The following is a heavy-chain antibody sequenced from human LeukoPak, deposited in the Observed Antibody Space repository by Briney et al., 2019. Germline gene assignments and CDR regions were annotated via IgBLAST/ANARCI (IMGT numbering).Heavy chain of an antibody. CDR1: GFTFSSYS. Sequence: GGSLGLSCAASGFTFSSYSMNWVRQAPGKGLEWVSSISRSSSYIYYTDSVKGRFTMFRGSGDDSLYLQMNSLRAEDTAVYYCARDVHNHYDILTGYYNGNDAFDIWGQGTTVTVSS. CDR2: ISRSSSYI. J-gene: IGHJ3*02. V-gene: IGHV3-21*01. D-gene: IGHD3-9*01. CDR3: ARDVHNHYDILTGYYNGNDAFDI.